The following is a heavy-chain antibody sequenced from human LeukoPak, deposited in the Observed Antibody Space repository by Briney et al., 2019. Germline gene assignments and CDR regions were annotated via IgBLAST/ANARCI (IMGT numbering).Heavy chain of an antibody. V-gene: IGHV4-59*08. Sequence: SETLSLTCTVSGGSISSYYWSWIRQPPGKGLEWIGYIYYSGSTNYNPSLKSRVTISVDTSKNQFSLKLSSVTAADTAVYYCARAYYDSSGYLLNWFDPWGQGTLVTVSS. D-gene: IGHD3-22*01. CDR3: ARAYYDSSGYLLNWFDP. CDR1: GGSISSYY. J-gene: IGHJ5*02. CDR2: IYYSGST.